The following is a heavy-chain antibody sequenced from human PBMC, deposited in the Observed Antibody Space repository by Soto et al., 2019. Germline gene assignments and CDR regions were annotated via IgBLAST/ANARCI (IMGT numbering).Heavy chain of an antibody. CDR2: ISGSGGST. D-gene: IGHD2-21*01. CDR1: GFTFSSYA. J-gene: IGHJ4*02. V-gene: IGHV3-23*01. Sequence: GGSLRLSCAASGFTFSSYAMSWVRQAPGKGLEWVSAISGSGGSTYYADSVKGRFTISRDNSKNTLYLQMHSLRAEDTAVYYCAKVLAYCGGDCYSAFDYWGQGSLVTVSS. CDR3: AKVLAYCGGDCYSAFDY.